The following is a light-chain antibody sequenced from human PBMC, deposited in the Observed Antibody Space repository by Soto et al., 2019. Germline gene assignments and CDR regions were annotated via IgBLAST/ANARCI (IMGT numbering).Light chain of an antibody. V-gene: IGKV3-20*01. Sequence: EIVLTQSPGTVSLSPGERASLSCRASQSVNSNYLAWYQQKPGQAPRLLIYGASSRATGIPDRFSGSGSGTDFTLTISRLGPEDCAVYYCQRYGGSLLWTFGQGTKVEIK. CDR3: QRYGGSLLWT. J-gene: IGKJ1*01. CDR1: QSVNSNY. CDR2: GAS.